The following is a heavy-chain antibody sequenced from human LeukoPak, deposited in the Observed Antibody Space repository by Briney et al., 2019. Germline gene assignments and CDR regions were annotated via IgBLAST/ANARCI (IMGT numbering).Heavy chain of an antibody. CDR3: ARGLDVVVVAATQGAFDI. V-gene: IGHV4-34*01. J-gene: IGHJ3*02. D-gene: IGHD2-15*01. Sequence: SQTLSLTCAVYGGSFSGYYWSWIRHPPGKGLEWIGEINHSGSTNYNPSPKSRVTISVDTSKNQFSLKLSSVTAADTAVYYCARGLDVVVVAATQGAFDIWGQGTMVTVSS. CDR1: GGSFSGYY. CDR2: INHSGST.